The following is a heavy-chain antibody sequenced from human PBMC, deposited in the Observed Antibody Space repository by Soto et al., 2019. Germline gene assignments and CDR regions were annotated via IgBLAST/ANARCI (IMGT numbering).Heavy chain of an antibody. Sequence: EVQLLESGGGLVQPGGSLRLSCAASGFTFSSYAMSWVRQAPGKGLEWVSVISGSGGSTYYADSVKGRFTNSRDNSKNTLYLQMNGLRAEDTAVYYCAKDVGATIIGGPYDYWGQGTLVTVSS. J-gene: IGHJ4*02. CDR1: GFTFSSYA. CDR3: AKDVGATIIGGPYDY. CDR2: ISGSGGST. V-gene: IGHV3-23*01. D-gene: IGHD5-12*01.